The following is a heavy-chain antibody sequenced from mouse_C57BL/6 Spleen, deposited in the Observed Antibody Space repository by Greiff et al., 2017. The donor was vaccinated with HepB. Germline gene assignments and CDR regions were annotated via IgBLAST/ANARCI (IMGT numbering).Heavy chain of an antibody. CDR2: IHPNSGST. V-gene: IGHV1-64*01. Sequence: QVQLQQPGAELVKPGASVKLSCKASGYTFTSYWMHWVKQRPGQGLEWIGMIHPNSGSTNYNEKFKSKATLTVDKSSSTAYMQLSSLTSEDSAVYYCARSRGYSSWFAYWGQGTLVTVSA. CDR1: GYTFTSYW. J-gene: IGHJ3*01. D-gene: IGHD2-12*01. CDR3: ARSRGYSSWFAY.